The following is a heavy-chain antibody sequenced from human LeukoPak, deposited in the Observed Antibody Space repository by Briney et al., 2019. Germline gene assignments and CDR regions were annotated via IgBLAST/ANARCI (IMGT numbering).Heavy chain of an antibody. CDR3: ARRAGAYPHPYDY. J-gene: IGHJ4*02. D-gene: IGHD3-16*01. CDR2: ISGSGGST. Sequence: GGSLRLSCAASGFTFSSYAMSWVRQAPGKGLEWVSGISGSGGSTYYADSVKGRLTISRDNSKDTLYLQMNSLRAEDTAVYYCARRAGAYPHPYDYWGQGTLVTVSS. CDR1: GFTFSSYA. V-gene: IGHV3-23*01.